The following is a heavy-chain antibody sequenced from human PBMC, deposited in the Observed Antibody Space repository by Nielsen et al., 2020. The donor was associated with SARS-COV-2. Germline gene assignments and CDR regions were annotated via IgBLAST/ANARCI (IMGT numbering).Heavy chain of an antibody. CDR3: VRAPATIFGVLIRLES. V-gene: IGHV4-30-4*07. CDR1: GEPLSSGSYS. J-gene: IGHJ4*02. CDR2: VYTDGST. Sequence: SETLSLTCAVSGEPLSSGSYSWSWIRQAPGKTLEWIGYVYTDGSTNYNPSLKSRVTTSLDTSKNQFSLRMTSVTAADTAVYYCVRAPATIFGVLIRLESWGPGALVTVSS. D-gene: IGHD3-3*01.